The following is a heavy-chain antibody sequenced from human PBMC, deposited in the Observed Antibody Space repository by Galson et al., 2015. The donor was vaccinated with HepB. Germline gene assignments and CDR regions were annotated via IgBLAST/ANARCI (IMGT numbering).Heavy chain of an antibody. Sequence: SLRLSCAASGFTFSSYWMHWVRQAPGKGLVWLSRINDDGSIITYADSVKGRFTVSRDSAKNVLYLQMNNLRAEDTALYYCASSMYFYNLGSPFYWGLGTLVTVSS. V-gene: IGHV3-74*03. D-gene: IGHD3-10*01. CDR3: ASSMYFYNLGSPFY. J-gene: IGHJ4*02. CDR1: GFTFSSYW. CDR2: INDDGSII.